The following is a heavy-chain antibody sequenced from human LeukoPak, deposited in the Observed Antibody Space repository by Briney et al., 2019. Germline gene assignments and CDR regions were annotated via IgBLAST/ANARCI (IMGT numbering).Heavy chain of an antibody. CDR2: IYRSGST. V-gene: IGHV4-38-2*02. D-gene: IGHD2-2*01. Sequence: ETLSLTFTVSGYSISSGYYWVWIRQPPGKGLEWIGSIYRSGSTNYNPSLKSRVTISIDTSNNQFSLKLTSVTAPDTAVYYCARGDCSSTICYSPMDVWGKGPTVTVSS. CDR3: ARGDCSSTICYSPMDV. CDR1: GYSISSGYY. J-gene: IGHJ6*03.